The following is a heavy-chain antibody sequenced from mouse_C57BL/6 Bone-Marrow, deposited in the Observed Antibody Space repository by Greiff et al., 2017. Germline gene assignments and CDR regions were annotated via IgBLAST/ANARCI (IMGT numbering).Heavy chain of an antibody. V-gene: IGHV14-3*01. CDR3: ATPIYYDYDVDY. Sequence: VQLQQSVAELVRPGASVKLSCTASGFNIKNTYMHWVKQRPQQGLEWIGRIDPANGNTKYAPKFQGKATMTADTSSNTAYLQLSSLTSEDTAVYYCATPIYYDYDVDYWGQGTSVTVSS. CDR2: IDPANGNT. D-gene: IGHD2-4*01. J-gene: IGHJ4*01. CDR1: GFNIKNTY.